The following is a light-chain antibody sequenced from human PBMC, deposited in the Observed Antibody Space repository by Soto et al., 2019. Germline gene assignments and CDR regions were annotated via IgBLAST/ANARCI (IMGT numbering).Light chain of an antibody. J-gene: IGKJ2*01. V-gene: IGKV3-20*01. CDR2: GAS. Sequence: EIVLTQSPGTLSLSPGERATLSCRASQTVSTSYLTWYQQKPGQAPRLLIYGASSRATGIPDRFSGSGSGRDFTPTISRLEPEDFAVYYCQQYGSSPPYTFGQGTKLEIK. CDR3: QQYGSSPPYT. CDR1: QTVSTSY.